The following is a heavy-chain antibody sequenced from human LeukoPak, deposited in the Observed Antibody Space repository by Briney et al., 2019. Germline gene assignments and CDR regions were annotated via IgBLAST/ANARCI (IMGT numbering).Heavy chain of an antibody. Sequence: PGGSLRLSCAASGFTFSSYSMNWVRQAPGKGLEWVSYISSSSSTIYYADSVKGRFTISRDNSKNTLYLQMNSLRAEDTAVYYCALQGQQLGWFDPWGQGTLVTVSS. D-gene: IGHD6-13*01. CDR3: ALQGQQLGWFDP. J-gene: IGHJ5*02. V-gene: IGHV3-48*01. CDR2: ISSSSSTI. CDR1: GFTFSSYS.